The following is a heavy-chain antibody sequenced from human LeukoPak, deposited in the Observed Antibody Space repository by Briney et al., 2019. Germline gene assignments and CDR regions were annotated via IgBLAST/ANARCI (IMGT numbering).Heavy chain of an antibody. CDR3: ARGRFLDAFDI. J-gene: IGHJ3*02. Sequence: SETLSLTCTVSGASVNSNSYYWSWIRQPPGKGLEWIGYIYYSGSTKYKPSLKSRVTISVDTSKNQFSLKLSSVTAADTAVYYCARGRFLDAFDIWGQGTMVTVSS. CDR2: IYYSGST. D-gene: IGHD3-3*01. CDR1: GASVNSNSYY. V-gene: IGHV4-61*01.